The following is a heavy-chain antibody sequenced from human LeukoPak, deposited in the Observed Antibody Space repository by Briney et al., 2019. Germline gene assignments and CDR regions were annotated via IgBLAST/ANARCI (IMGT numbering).Heavy chain of an antibody. CDR2: INHGGST. V-gene: IGHV4-34*01. CDR1: GGSFSGYY. CDR3: ARSLTWGHAFDY. D-gene: IGHD7-27*01. J-gene: IGHJ4*02. Sequence: SETLSLTCAVYGGSFSGYYWSWIRQPPGKGREWVGEINHGGSTNYNPSLKSRVTISLDTSKNQFSLKLSSVTAADTAVYYCARSLTWGHAFDYWGQGTLVTVSS.